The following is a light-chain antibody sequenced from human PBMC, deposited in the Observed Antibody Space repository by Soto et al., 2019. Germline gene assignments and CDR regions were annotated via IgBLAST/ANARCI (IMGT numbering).Light chain of an antibody. J-gene: IGKJ1*01. CDR2: GAS. CDR3: QQYNNWRT. V-gene: IGKV3-15*01. Sequence: EIVMTQSPATLSVSPGERATLSCRASQSVSSNLAWYQQKPGKPPRLLVHGASTRATGIPARFSSSGSGTDFTLTIYSLQSEDSAVYYCQQYNNWRTFGQGTKVEIK. CDR1: QSVSSN.